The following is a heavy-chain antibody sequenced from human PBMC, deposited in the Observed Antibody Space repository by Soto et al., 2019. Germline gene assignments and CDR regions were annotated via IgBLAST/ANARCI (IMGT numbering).Heavy chain of an antibody. V-gene: IGHV4-34*01. D-gene: IGHD3-10*01. CDR3: ARPTPRDGMDV. J-gene: IGHJ6*02. Sequence: QVQLQQWGAGLLKPSETLSLTCAVYGGSFSGYYWSWIRQPPGKGREWIGEINHSGSTNYNPSLRSRVTISVDTSKNQFSLKLSSVTAADTAVYYCARPTPRDGMDVWGQGTTVTVSS. CDR2: INHSGST. CDR1: GGSFSGYY.